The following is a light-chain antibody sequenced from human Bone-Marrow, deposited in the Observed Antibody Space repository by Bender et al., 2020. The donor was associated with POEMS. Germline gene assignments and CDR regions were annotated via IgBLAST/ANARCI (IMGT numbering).Light chain of an antibody. CDR1: SGDVGASSH. CDR3: NSCTTSDTWV. CDR2: EVS. J-gene: IGLJ3*02. Sequence: QSALTQPASVSGSPGQSITISCTGTSGDVGASSHVSWYQQHPGKVPKLIIYEVSNRPSGVSNRFSGSKSANTASLTISGLQAEDEADYYCNSCTTSDTWVFGGGTKLTVL. V-gene: IGLV2-14*03.